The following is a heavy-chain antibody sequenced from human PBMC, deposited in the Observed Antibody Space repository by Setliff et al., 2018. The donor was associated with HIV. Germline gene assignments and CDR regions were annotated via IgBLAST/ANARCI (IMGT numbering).Heavy chain of an antibody. Sequence: PGESLKISCKGSGYSFTSNWIGWVRQMPGKGLEWMGIIYPGDSDARYSPPFQGQVTIPADKSISTAYLQWSSLKASDTAMYYCARAGSGSYYNAPHYWGQGTLVTVSS. V-gene: IGHV5-51*01. CDR2: IYPGDSDA. D-gene: IGHD3-10*01. CDR3: ARAGSGSYYNAPHY. J-gene: IGHJ4*02. CDR1: GYSFTSNW.